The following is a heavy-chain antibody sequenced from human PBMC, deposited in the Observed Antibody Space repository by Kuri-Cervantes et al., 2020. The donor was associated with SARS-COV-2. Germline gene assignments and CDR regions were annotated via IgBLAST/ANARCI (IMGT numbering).Heavy chain of an antibody. D-gene: IGHD6-13*01. CDR1: GFTFSSYA. CDR2: ISGSGGST. CDR3: ARGGYSSSWYSDY. V-gene: IGHV3-23*01. Sequence: GGSLRLSCAASGFTFSSYAMSWVRQAPGKGLEWVSVISGSGGSTYYADSVKGRFTISRDNSKNTLYLQMNSLRAEDTAVYYCARGGYSSSWYSDYRGQGTLVTVSS. J-gene: IGHJ4*02.